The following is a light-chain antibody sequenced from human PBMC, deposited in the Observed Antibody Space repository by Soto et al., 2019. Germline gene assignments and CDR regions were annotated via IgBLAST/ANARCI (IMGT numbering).Light chain of an antibody. V-gene: IGKV1-5*03. J-gene: IGKJ2*01. CDR2: KAS. CDR1: QSLSSW. CDR3: QQYNSFPYN. Sequence: DIQMTQSPSTLSASVGDRVTITCRASQSLSSWLAWYQQKPGKAPNLLIYKASSLESGVPSRFSGSGSGTEFTLTISSLQPDDFATYYCQQYNSFPYNFVQGTKLEIK.